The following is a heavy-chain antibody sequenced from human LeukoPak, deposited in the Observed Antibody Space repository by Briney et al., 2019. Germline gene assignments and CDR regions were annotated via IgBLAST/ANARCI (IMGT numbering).Heavy chain of an antibody. D-gene: IGHD2-15*01. J-gene: IGHJ4*02. V-gene: IGHV1-18*01. CDR1: GYTFTSYG. CDR3: ARLTAGVVVAAHHVVEAKLYHYFDY. CDR2: ISAYNGNT. Sequence: ASVKVSCKASGYTFTSYGISWVRQAPGQGLEWMGWISAYNGNTNYAQKLQGRVTTTTDTPTSTAYMELRSLRSDDTAVYYCARLTAGVVVAAHHVVEAKLYHYFDYWGQGTLVTVSS.